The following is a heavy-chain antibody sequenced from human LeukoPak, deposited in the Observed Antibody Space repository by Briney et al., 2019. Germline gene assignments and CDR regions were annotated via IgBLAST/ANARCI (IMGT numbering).Heavy chain of an antibody. CDR1: GGSISSSSYY. J-gene: IGHJ4*02. Sequence: SETLSLTCTVSGGSISSSSYYWGWIRQPPGKGLEWIGYIYNSGSTSYNPSLKSRVTISLDTSQNQFSLKLSSLTAADTAVYYCARGVVAAAGRTFDFWGQGTLVTVSS. D-gene: IGHD6-13*01. CDR3: ARGVVAAAGRTFDF. V-gene: IGHV4-61*05. CDR2: IYNSGST.